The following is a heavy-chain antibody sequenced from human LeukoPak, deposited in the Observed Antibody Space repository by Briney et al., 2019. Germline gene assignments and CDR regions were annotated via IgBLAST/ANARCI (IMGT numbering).Heavy chain of an antibody. CDR1: GGTFSSYA. CDR2: IIPIFGTA. V-gene: IGHV1-69*05. J-gene: IGHJ3*02. D-gene: IGHD1-14*01. CDR3: AREEPGVMGAFDI. Sequence: SVKVSCXASGGTFSSYAISWVRQAPGQGLEWMGGIIPIFGTANYAQKFQGRATITTDESTSTAYMELSSLRSEDTAVYYCAREEPGVMGAFDIWGQGTMVTVSS.